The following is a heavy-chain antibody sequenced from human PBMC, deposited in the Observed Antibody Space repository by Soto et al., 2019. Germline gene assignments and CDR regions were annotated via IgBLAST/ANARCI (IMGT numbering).Heavy chain of an antibody. CDR1: GGTFSSYR. CDR3: VRDSGAKLSSS. V-gene: IGHV1-69*01. CDR2: IVPIYRTA. Sequence: QVQLVQSGAEVKKPGSSVKVSCKASGGTFSSYRINWVRQAPGQGLEWVGGIVPIYRTADYAQKFQGRVNISADESARTSYIELRNLKSQDTGVFYCVRDSGAKLSSSWGQGTLVTVSS. D-gene: IGHD6-13*01. J-gene: IGHJ4*02.